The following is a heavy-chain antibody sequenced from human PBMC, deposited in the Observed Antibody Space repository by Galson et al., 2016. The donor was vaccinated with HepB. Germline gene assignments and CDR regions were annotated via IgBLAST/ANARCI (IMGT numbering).Heavy chain of an antibody. CDR1: GGSITSNSYY. CDR3: ARQPYGDYVGYFDP. CDR2: IYYSGTT. V-gene: IGHV4-39*01. J-gene: IGHJ5*02. D-gene: IGHD4-17*01. Sequence: ETLSLTCTVSGGSITSNSYYWGWIRQPPGKGLEWIANIYYSGTTYYTPSLKSRVTISVDTSKNQFSLRLSSVTAADTAVYYCARQPYGDYVGYFDPWGQGTLVTVSS.